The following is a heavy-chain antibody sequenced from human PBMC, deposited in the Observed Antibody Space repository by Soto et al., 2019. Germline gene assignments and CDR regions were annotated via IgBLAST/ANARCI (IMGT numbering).Heavy chain of an antibody. CDR2: IYYSGST. CDR1: GGSISSYY. D-gene: IGHD4-17*01. V-gene: IGHV4-59*01. Sequence: PSETLSVTCTVSGGSISSYYWSWIRQPPGKGLEWIGYIYYSGSTNYNPSLKSRVTISVDTSKNQFSLKLSSVTAADTAAYYCARVPNYGDYNFDYWGQGTLVTVSS. CDR3: ARVPNYGDYNFDY. J-gene: IGHJ4*02.